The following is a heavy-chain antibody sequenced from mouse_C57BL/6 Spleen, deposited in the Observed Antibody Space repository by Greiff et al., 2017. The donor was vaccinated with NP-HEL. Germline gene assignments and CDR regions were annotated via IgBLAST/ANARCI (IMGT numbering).Heavy chain of an antibody. CDR1: GFNIKDDY. J-gene: IGHJ2*01. CDR2: IDPENGDT. V-gene: IGHV14-4*01. CDR3: TLYGSRFDY. Sequence: EVKLVESGAELVRPGASVKLSCTASGFNIKDDYMHWVKQRPEQGLEWIGWIDPENGDTEYASKFQGKATITADTSSNTAYLQLSSLTSEDTAVYYCTLYGSRFDYWGQGTTLTVSS. D-gene: IGHD1-1*01.